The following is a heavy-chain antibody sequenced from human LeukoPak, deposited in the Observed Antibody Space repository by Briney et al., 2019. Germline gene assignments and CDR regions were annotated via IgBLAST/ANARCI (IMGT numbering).Heavy chain of an antibody. J-gene: IGHJ4*02. CDR3: ARDEGSDAPFDY. Sequence: GRSLRLSCAASGFTFSSYAMHWVRQAPGKGLEWVAVISYDGSNKYYADSVKGRFTISRDNSKNTLYLQMNSLRAEDTAVYYCARDEGSDAPFDYWGQGTLVTVSS. CDR1: GFTFSSYA. V-gene: IGHV3-30-3*01. CDR2: ISYDGSNK.